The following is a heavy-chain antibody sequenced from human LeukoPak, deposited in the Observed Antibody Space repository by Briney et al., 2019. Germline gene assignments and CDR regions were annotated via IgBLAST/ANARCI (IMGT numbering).Heavy chain of an antibody. CDR3: AKSPSYDSSGYWLDY. Sequence: GGSLRLSCAASGFTFSSYAMSWVRQAPGKGLEWVSAISGSGGSTYYADSVKGRFTISRDNSKNTLYLQMNSLRAEDTAVYYCAKSPSYDSSGYWLDYWGQGALVTVSS. D-gene: IGHD3-22*01. V-gene: IGHV3-23*01. CDR1: GFTFSSYA. CDR2: ISGSGGST. J-gene: IGHJ4*02.